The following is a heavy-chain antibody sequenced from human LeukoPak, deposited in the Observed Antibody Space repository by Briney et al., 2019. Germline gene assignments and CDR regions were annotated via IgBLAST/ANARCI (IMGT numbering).Heavy chain of an antibody. CDR1: GYTFTSYG. CDR2: ISAYNGNT. CDR3: AREGPQLSYYYYYYMDV. J-gene: IGHJ6*03. D-gene: IGHD2-2*01. Sequence: ASVKVSCKASGYTFTSYGISWVRQAPGQGLEWMGWISAYNGNTNCAQKLQGRVTMTTDTSTSTAYMELRSLRSDDTAVYYCAREGPQLSYYYYYYMDVWGKGTTVTVSS. V-gene: IGHV1-18*01.